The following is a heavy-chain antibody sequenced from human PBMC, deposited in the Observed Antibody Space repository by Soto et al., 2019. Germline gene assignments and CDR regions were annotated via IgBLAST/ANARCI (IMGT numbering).Heavy chain of an antibody. CDR2: IYYSGST. V-gene: IGHV4-59*01. D-gene: IGHD6-6*01. J-gene: IGHJ6*02. Sequence: XETLSLTCTVSGCSISSYYWSWIRQPPGKGLEWIGYIYYSGSTNYNPSLKSRVTISVDTSKNQFSLKLSSVTAADTAVYYCARGVQRNYYYGMDVWGQGTTVTVSS. CDR1: GCSISSYY. CDR3: ARGVQRNYYYGMDV.